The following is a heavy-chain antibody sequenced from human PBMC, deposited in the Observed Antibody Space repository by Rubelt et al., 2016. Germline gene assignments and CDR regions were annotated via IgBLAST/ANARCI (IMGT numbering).Heavy chain of an antibody. D-gene: IGHD3-22*01. Sequence: GRFTISRDNSKNTLYLQMNSLRAEDTAVYYCAREIVVVITSLDAFDIWGQGTMVTVSS. V-gene: IGHV3-30*01. J-gene: IGHJ3*02. CDR3: AREIVVVITSLDAFDI.